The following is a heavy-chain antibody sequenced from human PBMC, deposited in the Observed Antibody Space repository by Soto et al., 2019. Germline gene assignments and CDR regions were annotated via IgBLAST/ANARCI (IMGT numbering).Heavy chain of an antibody. Sequence: ASVKVSCKASGYTFTGYYMHWVRQAPGQWLEWMGWINPNSGGTNYAQKFQGRVTMTRDTSISTAYMELSRLRSDDTAVYYCARGDGVGATDAFDIWGQGTMVTVSS. CDR3: ARGDGVGATDAFDI. CDR1: GYTFTGYY. D-gene: IGHD1-26*01. J-gene: IGHJ3*02. CDR2: INPNSGGT. V-gene: IGHV1-2*02.